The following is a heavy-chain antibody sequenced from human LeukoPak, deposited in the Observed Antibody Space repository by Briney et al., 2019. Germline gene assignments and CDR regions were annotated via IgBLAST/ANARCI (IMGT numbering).Heavy chain of an antibody. Sequence: GRSLRLSCAASGFTFSSYGMHWVRQAPGKGLEWVALVSYDGSNKYYADSVKGRFTISRDNSKNTLYLQMNSLRAEDTAVYYCANRGSYYYYMDVWGKGTTVTVSS. CDR1: GFTFSSYG. CDR3: ANRGSYYYYMDV. V-gene: IGHV3-30*18. D-gene: IGHD1-26*01. CDR2: VSYDGSNK. J-gene: IGHJ6*03.